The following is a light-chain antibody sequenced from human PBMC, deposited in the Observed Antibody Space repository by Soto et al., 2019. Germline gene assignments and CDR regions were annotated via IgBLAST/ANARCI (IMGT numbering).Light chain of an antibody. CDR1: SSNIGSNT. CDR2: SNN. Sequence: QSVLTQPPSASGTPGQRVTISCSGSSSNIGSNTVNWYQPLPGTAPKLLIYSNNQRPSGVPDRFSGSKSGTSASLAIIGLQYEDEADYYCAAWDDSLNGVVFGGGTKLTVL. V-gene: IGLV1-44*01. J-gene: IGLJ2*01. CDR3: AAWDDSLNGVV.